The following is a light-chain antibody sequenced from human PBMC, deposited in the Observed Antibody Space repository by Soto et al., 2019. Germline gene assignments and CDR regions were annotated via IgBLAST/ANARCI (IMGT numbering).Light chain of an antibody. J-gene: IGLJ1*01. CDR3: LSYTTSSPFV. Sequence: QSALTQPASVSGSPGQSITISCTGTGSDIGAYNSVSWYQQHPGKAPKLIVFQVSCRPSDFYDRFSGSKSDNTASLTITGLQNEDEADYYCLSYTTSSPFVFGTGTKLTVL. CDR1: GSDIGAYNS. V-gene: IGLV2-14*01. CDR2: QVS.